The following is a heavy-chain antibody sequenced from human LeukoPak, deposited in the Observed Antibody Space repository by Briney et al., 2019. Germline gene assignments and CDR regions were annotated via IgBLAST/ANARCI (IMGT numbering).Heavy chain of an antibody. CDR2: ISSSSSYR. J-gene: IGHJ5*02. V-gene: IGHV3-21*04. CDR3: AKVLPIYFSPSSWFDP. D-gene: IGHD3-3*01. CDR1: GFTLSSYS. Sequence: GGSLRLSCAASGFTLSSYSMNWVRQAPGEGLEWVSSISSSSSYRYYADSVKGRFTISRDNAKNSLYLQMNSLRAEDTAVYYCAKVLPIYFSPSSWFDPWGQGTLVTVSS.